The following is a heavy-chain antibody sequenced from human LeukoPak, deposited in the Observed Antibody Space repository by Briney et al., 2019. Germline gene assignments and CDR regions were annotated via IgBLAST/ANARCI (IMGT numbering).Heavy chain of an antibody. CDR1: GFTFSNAW. CDR2: IKTKTDGGTT. CDR3: TTDPVCSSNWYPFIDY. Sequence: PGGSLRLSCAASGFTFSNAWMSWVRQAPGKGLEWVGRIKTKTDGGTTDYAAPVKGRFTISRDDSKDTLYPQMNSLKTEDTAMYYCTTDPVCSSNWYPFIDYCGQGTLVTVSS. V-gene: IGHV3-15*01. D-gene: IGHD6-13*01. J-gene: IGHJ4*02.